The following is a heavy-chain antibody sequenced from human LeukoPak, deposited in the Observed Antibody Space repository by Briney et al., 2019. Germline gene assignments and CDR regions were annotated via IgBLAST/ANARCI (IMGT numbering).Heavy chain of an antibody. CDR3: GREIGAAFDP. CDR2: TYYRSKWFN. D-gene: IGHD6-13*01. V-gene: IGHV6-1*01. CDR1: GDTVSSNSAA. J-gene: IGHJ5*02. Sequence: SQTLSLTCAISGDTVSSNSAAWTWIRQSPSRGLEWLGRTYYRSKWFNDYAVSVKSRITINPDTSKNQFSLHLSSVTPEDTAVYYCGREIGAAFDPWGQGTLVTVSS.